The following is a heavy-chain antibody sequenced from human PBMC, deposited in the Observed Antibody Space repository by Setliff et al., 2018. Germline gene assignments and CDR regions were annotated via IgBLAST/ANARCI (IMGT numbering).Heavy chain of an antibody. CDR3: ARNWVTAQHYYYGMDV. D-gene: IGHD2-21*02. CDR1: GFTFSSYA. CDR2: IWNDGSSK. Sequence: PGGSLRLSCAASGFTFSSYAMSWVRQAPGKGLEWVALIWNDGSSKFYGDSVKGRFTISRDNSKNTLYLQMDSLRAEDTAVYYCARNWVTAQHYYYGMDVWGQGTTVTVSS. V-gene: IGHV3-33*08. J-gene: IGHJ6*02.